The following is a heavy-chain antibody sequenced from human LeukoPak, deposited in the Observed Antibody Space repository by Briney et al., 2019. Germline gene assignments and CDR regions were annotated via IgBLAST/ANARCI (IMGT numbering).Heavy chain of an antibody. V-gene: IGHV3-23*01. CDR1: GFTLSTYV. D-gene: IGHD2-2*01. CDR3: ARGDCSRSSCSGFYGQDV. CDR2: ISGGGGST. J-gene: IGHJ6*02. Sequence: GGSLRLSCEASGFTLSTYVIAWVRQAPGKGLEWVSLISGGGGSTYYADSVKGRFTVSRDNSKNTLYMELNSLRVEDTAVYYCARGDCSRSSCSGFYGQDVWGQGTTVTVSS.